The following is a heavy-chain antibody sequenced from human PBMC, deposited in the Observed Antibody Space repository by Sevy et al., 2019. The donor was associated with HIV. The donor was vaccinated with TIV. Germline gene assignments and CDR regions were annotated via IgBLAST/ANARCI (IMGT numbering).Heavy chain of an antibody. V-gene: IGHV1-18*01. J-gene: IGHJ4*02. CDR3: ARGRATNSGGHYFDH. CDR2: ITGYNGER. Sequence: ASVKVSCKSSGYIFTAYHIMWVRQAPGQGLEWVGWITGYNGERDYAQNLQGRVFMTTDPSKNTAYLELRSLKSDDTGVYFCARGRATNSGGHYFDHWAQGNLVTVSS. CDR1: GYIFTAYH. D-gene: IGHD5-12*01.